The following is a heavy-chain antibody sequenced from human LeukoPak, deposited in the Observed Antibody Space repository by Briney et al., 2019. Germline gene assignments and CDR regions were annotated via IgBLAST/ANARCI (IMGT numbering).Heavy chain of an antibody. Sequence: ASVKVSCKASGYTFTGYYMHWVRQAPGRGLEWMGWINPNSGGTNYAQKFQGRVTMTRDTSISTAYMELSRLRSDDTAVYYCARGSGSYYLLDYWGQGTLVTVSS. V-gene: IGHV1-2*02. CDR2: INPNSGGT. CDR3: ARGSGSYYLLDY. D-gene: IGHD1-26*01. J-gene: IGHJ4*02. CDR1: GYTFTGYY.